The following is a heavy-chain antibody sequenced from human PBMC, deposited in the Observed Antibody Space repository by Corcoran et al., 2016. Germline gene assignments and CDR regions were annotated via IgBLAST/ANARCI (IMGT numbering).Heavy chain of an antibody. CDR2: IKSKTDGGTI. J-gene: IGHJ3*02. V-gene: IGHV3-15*01. CDR1: GFTFSNAW. CDR3: TSRRTFYI. Sequence: EVQLVESGGSLVKPGGSLRLSCAASGFTFSNAWMSWVRQAPGRGLEWVGRIKSKTDGGTIDYAAPVKGRFTISRDNSKNTLYLQMNSLKTEDNAVYYWTSRRTFYIWGQGTMFTVSS.